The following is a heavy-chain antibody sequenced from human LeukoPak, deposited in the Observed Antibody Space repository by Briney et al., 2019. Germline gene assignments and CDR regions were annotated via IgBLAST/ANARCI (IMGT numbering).Heavy chain of an antibody. CDR2: INWDGGST. V-gene: IGHV3-20*04. Sequence: GGSLRLSCAASGFTFDDYGMSWVRQAPGKGREWVSGINWDGGSTGYADSVKGRFTISRDNAKNSLYLQMNSLRAEDTALYYCARDRYYYDSSGYLDYWGQGTLVTVSS. CDR1: GFTFDDYG. CDR3: ARDRYYYDSSGYLDY. J-gene: IGHJ4*02. D-gene: IGHD3-22*01.